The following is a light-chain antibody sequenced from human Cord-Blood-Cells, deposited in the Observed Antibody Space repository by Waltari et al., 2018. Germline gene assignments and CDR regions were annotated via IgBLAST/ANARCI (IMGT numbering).Light chain of an antibody. CDR2: KDS. CDR3: YSAADNNLV. Sequence: SYELTQPSSVSVSPGQTARITCSGDVLAKKYARWFQQKPGQAPVLVIYKDSERPSGIPERFYGSSSGTTVTLTISGAQVEDEADYYCYSAADNNLVFGGGTKLTVL. CDR1: VLAKKY. J-gene: IGLJ3*02. V-gene: IGLV3-27*01.